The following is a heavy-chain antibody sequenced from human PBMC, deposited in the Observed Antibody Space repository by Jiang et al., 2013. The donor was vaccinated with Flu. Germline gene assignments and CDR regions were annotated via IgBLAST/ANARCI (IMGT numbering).Heavy chain of an antibody. CDR2: IDYSGST. V-gene: IGHV4-61*08. J-gene: IGHJ4*02. CDR1: GDSIGPQSWTYY. Sequence: GSGLVKPSETLSLTCTVSGDSIGPQSWTYYWSWIRQPPGKGLEWIGCIDYSGSTKYNPSFKSRVNISVDTSRNQFSLRLPSLTAADTAVYYCARGSIGVAGSGVIDYWGQGTLVTVSS. D-gene: IGHD6-19*01. CDR3: ARGSIGVAGSGVIDY.